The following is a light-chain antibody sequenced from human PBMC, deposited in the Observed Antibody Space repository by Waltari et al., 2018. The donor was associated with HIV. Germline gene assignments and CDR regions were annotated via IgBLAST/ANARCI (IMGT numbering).Light chain of an antibody. CDR2: DTT. J-gene: IGLJ2*01. CDR1: SGPVTSGHH. V-gene: IGLV7-46*01. Sequence: QPVVTQEPSLTVSPGGTVTLTCGSSSGPVTSGHHPYWFQQKPGQAPRTLIYDTTYKHSWNPARFSGSLLGGKAALTLSGAQPDDEADYYCLLSYAGSRPVVFGGGTKLTVL. CDR3: LLSYAGSRPVV.